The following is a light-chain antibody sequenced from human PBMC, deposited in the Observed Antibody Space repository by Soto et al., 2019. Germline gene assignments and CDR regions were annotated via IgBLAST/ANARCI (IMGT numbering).Light chain of an antibody. CDR2: EVV. Sequence: SVLTQPPSASGSPGQSVTISCTGTKSDIGVYDFVSWYQHHPGKAPRLIIYEVVQRPSGVPDRFSGSKSGNTASLTVSGLQAADEADYFCKSYAGSNTYVLGSGTKVTVL. J-gene: IGLJ1*01. V-gene: IGLV2-8*01. CDR3: KSYAGSNTYV. CDR1: KSDIGVYDF.